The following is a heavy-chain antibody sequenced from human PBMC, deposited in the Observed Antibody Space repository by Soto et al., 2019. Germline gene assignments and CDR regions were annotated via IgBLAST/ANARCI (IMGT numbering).Heavy chain of an antibody. CDR3: AKDRGSGSYAANYYYYGMDV. V-gene: IGHV3-30-3*01. CDR1: GFTFSSYA. CDR2: ISYDGSDK. Sequence: PGGSLRLSCAASGFTFSSYAMHWVRQAPGKGLEWVALISYDGSDKDYADSVKGRFTISRDNAKTSLYLQMNSLRAEDTALYYCAKDRGSGSYAANYYYYGMDVWGQGTTVTVSS. D-gene: IGHD3-10*01. J-gene: IGHJ6*02.